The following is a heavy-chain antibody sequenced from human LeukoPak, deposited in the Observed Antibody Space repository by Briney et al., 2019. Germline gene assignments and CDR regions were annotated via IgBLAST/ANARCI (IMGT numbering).Heavy chain of an antibody. J-gene: IGHJ4*02. D-gene: IGHD3-10*01. CDR1: GGSINSGSYY. CDR3: ARSEGITMVRGVYFDY. Sequence: PSETLSLTCTVSGGSINSGSYYWSWVRQPAGKGLEWVGRIYTSGSTNYNPSLKSRVTISIDTSKNQFSLKLSSVTAADTAVYYCARSEGITMVRGVYFDYWGQGTLVTVSS. V-gene: IGHV4-61*02. CDR2: IYTSGST.